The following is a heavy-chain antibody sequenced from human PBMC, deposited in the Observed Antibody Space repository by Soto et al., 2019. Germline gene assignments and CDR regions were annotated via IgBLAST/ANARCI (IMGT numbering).Heavy chain of an antibody. CDR1: GFTLRNYD. J-gene: IGHJ3*01. V-gene: IGHV3-13*01. Sequence: GGSLRLSCAASGFTLRNYDMYWVRQVTGEGLEWVSGIGTGGDTHYSGSVKGRFTISRENAQNSLFLQMDSLRAGDTAVYYCVRGGLQRRGLDVCHVWAPGTMVTVSS. CDR2: IGTGGDT. D-gene: IGHD1-1*01. CDR3: VRGGLQRRGLDVCHV.